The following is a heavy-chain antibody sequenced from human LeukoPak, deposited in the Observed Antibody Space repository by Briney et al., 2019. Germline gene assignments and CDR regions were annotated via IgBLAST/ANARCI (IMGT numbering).Heavy chain of an antibody. CDR3: ARAAIGTGDFDS. CDR1: GVSISSYY. Sequence: SETLSLTCTVSGVSISSYYWSWIRQPAGKGLEWIGRIYTSHATNYNPSLESRLTMSVDTSKNQFSLRLGSVTAADTAMYYCARAAIGTGDFDSWGQGTLVTVSS. V-gene: IGHV4-4*07. D-gene: IGHD2-8*02. CDR2: IYTSHAT. J-gene: IGHJ4*02.